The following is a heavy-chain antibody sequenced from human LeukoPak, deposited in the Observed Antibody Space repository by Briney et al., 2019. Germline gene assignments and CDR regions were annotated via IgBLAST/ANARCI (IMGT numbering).Heavy chain of an antibody. CDR3: AKMGPPIAVAGRVPKDYYYYGMDV. Sequence: PGGSLRLSCAASGFTFDDYAMHWVRQAPGKGLEWVSGISWNSDSIGYADSVKGRFTISRDNAKNSLYLQMNSLRAEDTALYYCAKMGPPIAVAGRVPKDYYYYGMDVWGQGTTVTVSS. V-gene: IGHV3-9*01. J-gene: IGHJ6*02. D-gene: IGHD6-19*01. CDR2: ISWNSDSI. CDR1: GFTFDDYA.